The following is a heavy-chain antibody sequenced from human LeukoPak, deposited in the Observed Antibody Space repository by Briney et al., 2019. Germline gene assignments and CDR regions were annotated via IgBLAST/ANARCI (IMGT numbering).Heavy chain of an antibody. CDR2: IWYVGSNK. J-gene: IGHJ6*02. V-gene: IGHV3-33*01. Sequence: GGSLRLSCAASGFTFSSYGIHWVRQAPGKGLEWVAVIWYVGSNKYYADSVKGRFTISRDNSKNTLYLQMNSLRAEDTAVYYCARDKIMRNYYYYGMDVWGQGTTVTVSS. CDR3: ARDKIMRNYYYYGMDV. CDR1: GFTFSSYG. D-gene: IGHD2-8*01.